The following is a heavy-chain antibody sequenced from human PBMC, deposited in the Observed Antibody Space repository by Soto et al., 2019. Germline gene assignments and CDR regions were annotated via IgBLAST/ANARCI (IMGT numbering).Heavy chain of an antibody. CDR2: INPATGAA. CDR1: GYPVTAYY. Sequence: QLHLVQSGAVVKKPGASVTVSCSASGYPVTAYYMHWVRQAPGRGLEWMGGINPATGAAKYTQTFQGRFPMTRDTSPSTTFMELSGLASYDTTGFCCARGGGVGVAGSAAFDMWGQWTLVTVSS. J-gene: IGHJ3*02. D-gene: IGHD3-3*01. CDR3: ARGGGVGVAGSAAFDM. V-gene: IGHV1-2*02.